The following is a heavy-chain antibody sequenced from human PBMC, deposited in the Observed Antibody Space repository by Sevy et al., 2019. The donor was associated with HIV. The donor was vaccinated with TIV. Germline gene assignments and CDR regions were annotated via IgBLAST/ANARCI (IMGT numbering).Heavy chain of an antibody. CDR1: GFSVTSNY. D-gene: IGHD3-10*01. CDR2: IYSSGGT. J-gene: IGHJ4*02. V-gene: IGHV3-53*01. Sequence: GGSLRLSCAASGFSVTSNYITWVRQVPGKGLEWVSIIYSSGGTYYADTVEGRFYSSRNTSKNTIYLPMNSLRAEDTAVYSCARSCRGVKAYYFDNWGQGTPVTVSS. CDR3: ARSCRGVKAYYFDN.